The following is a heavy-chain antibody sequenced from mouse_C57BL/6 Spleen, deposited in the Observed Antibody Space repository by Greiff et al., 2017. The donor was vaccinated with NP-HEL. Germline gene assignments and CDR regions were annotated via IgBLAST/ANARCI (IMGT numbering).Heavy chain of an antibody. J-gene: IGHJ2*01. CDR1: GYTFTDYY. CDR3: ASLDYGSSYGYFDY. Sequence: QVQLQQSGPELVKPGASVKISCKASGYTFTDYYINWVKQRPGQGLEWIGWIFPGSGSTYYNEKFKGKATLTVDKSSSTAYMLLSSLTSEDSAVYFCASLDYGSSYGYFDYWGQGTTLTVSS. CDR2: IFPGSGST. V-gene: IGHV1-75*01. D-gene: IGHD1-1*01.